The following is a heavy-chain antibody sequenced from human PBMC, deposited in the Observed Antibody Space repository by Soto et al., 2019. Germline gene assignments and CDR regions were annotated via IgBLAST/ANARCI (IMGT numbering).Heavy chain of an antibody. CDR1: GGSFSGYY. D-gene: IGHD2-15*01. J-gene: IGHJ6*03. V-gene: IGHV4-34*02. CDR3: ARSLRKEVVDRQRSSYYYYMDV. CDR2: INHSGST. Sequence: QVQLQQWGAGLLKPSETLSLTCVVHGGSFSGYYWNWIRQPPGKGLEWIAEINHSGSTKYSPSLKSRGTISIDMSKNQLSLKLSSVTAADTAVYYCARSLRKEVVDRQRSSYYYYMDVWGKGTTVTVSS.